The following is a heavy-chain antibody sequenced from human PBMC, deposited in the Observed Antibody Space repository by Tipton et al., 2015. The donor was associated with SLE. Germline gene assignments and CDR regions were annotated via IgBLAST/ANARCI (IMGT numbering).Heavy chain of an antibody. Sequence: SLRLSCAASGFTFSSYAMHWVRQAPGKGLEWVSLISYDGSYKSYADSVKGRFTISRDNARNTLYLQMNSLRAEDMAVYFCARGIERLVGDYLDSWGQGTLVTVSS. J-gene: IGHJ4*02. CDR1: GFTFSSYA. D-gene: IGHD6-19*01. V-gene: IGHV3-30*04. CDR3: ARGIERLVGDYLDS. CDR2: ISYDGSYK.